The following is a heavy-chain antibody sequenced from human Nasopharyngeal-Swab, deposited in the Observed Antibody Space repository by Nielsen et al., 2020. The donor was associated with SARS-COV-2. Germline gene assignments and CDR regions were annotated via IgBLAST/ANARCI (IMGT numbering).Heavy chain of an antibody. D-gene: IGHD2-2*01. V-gene: IGHV4-4*01. Sequence: LSLTCAVSGGSVSSNDGWTGDRQSPGRGPEGTGEVSQRGSINYNPSLKSRVTLSMDKSKSQCSLRLTSVSAADTAVYFCARGDLVVVPSPILGLGPFFYYFYLDVWGKGTTVTVSS. CDR3: ARGDLVVVPSPILGLGPFFYYFYLDV. J-gene: IGHJ6*03. CDR2: VSQRGSI. CDR1: GGSVSSNDG.